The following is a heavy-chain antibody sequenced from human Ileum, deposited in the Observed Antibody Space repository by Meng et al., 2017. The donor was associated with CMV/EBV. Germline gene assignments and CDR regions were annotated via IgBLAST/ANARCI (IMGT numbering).Heavy chain of an antibody. CDR1: GYTFTSHA. V-gene: IGHV1-3*01. D-gene: IGHD1-26*01. J-gene: IGHJ4*02. CDR3: ARGVHSGAYLIDF. CDR2: MNAGNGNT. Sequence: KASGYTFTSHAMHWVRQATGQRLEWMGWMNAGNGNTEYSQKFQGRVTITRDTSASTAFMEVSTLRSEDTAVYCCARGVHSGAYLIDFWGQGTLVTVSS.